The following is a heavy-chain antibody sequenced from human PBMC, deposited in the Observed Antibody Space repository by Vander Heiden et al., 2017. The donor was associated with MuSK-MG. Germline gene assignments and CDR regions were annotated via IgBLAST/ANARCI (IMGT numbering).Heavy chain of an antibody. CDR3: AKLGHDILTGPPFDY. D-gene: IGHD3-9*01. CDR1: GFTFRSYA. Sequence: EVQLLESGGGLVQPGGSLRLSCAASGFTFRSYAMRWVRQAPGKGREWVSAISGSGGSTYYADSVKGRFTIYRDNSKNTLYLQMNSLRAEDTAVYYCAKLGHDILTGPPFDYWGQGTLVTVSS. CDR2: ISGSGGST. V-gene: IGHV3-23*01. J-gene: IGHJ4*02.